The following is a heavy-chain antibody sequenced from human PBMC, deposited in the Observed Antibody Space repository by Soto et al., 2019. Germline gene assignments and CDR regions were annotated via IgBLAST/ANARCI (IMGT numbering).Heavy chain of an antibody. J-gene: IGHJ4*02. CDR1: GFTFSSYV. V-gene: IGHV4-34*08. CDR3: AVTPTY. Sequence: GSLRLSCAASGFTFSSYVMSWVRQAPGKGLEWIGEINHSGSTNYNPSLKSRVTISVDTSKNQFSLKLSSVTAADTAVYYCAVTPTYWGQGNLVTVSS. CDR2: INHSGST. D-gene: IGHD4-4*01.